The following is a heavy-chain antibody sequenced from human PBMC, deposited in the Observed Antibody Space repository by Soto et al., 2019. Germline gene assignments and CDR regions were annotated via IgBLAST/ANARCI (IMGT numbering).Heavy chain of an antibody. J-gene: IGHJ6*02. D-gene: IGHD6-13*01. CDR2: IWYDGSNK. CDR3: ARDGSSHHYYYYGMDV. V-gene: IGHV3-33*01. CDR1: GFTFSSYG. Sequence: QVQLVESGGGVVQPGRSLRLSCAASGFTFSSYGMHWVRQAPGKGLEWVAVIWYDGSNKYYADSVKGRFTISRDNSKNTLYLQMNSLRAEDTAVYYCARDGSSHHYYYYGMDVWGQGTTVTVSS.